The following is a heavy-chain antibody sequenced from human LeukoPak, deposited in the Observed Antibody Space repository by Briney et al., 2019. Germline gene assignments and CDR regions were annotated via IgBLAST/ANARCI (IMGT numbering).Heavy chain of an antibody. D-gene: IGHD3-22*01. V-gene: IGHV4-39*01. Sequence: PSETLSLTCTVSGGSISSSSYYWGWIRQPPGKGLEWIGSIYYSGSTYYNPSLKSRVTISVDTSKNQFSLKLSSVTAADTAVYYCARGTYYYDSSGQSPWGAYFDYWGQGTLVTVSS. J-gene: IGHJ4*02. CDR1: GGSISSSSYY. CDR3: ARGTYYYDSSGQSPWGAYFDY. CDR2: IYYSGST.